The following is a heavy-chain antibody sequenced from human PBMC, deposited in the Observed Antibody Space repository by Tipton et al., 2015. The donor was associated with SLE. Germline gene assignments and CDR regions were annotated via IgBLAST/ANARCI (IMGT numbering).Heavy chain of an antibody. J-gene: IGHJ5*02. D-gene: IGHD6-13*01. Sequence: TLSLTCAVSGYSITSGDYWGWIRQPPGRGLEGVGSLYHRGSTYCNPSLKSRVTISTDTSKNEIYLKLTSVTATDTAVYFCARDPYDSTWRNGWFDPWGQGTLVTVSS. V-gene: IGHV4-38-2*02. CDR1: GYSITSGDY. CDR2: LYHRGST. CDR3: ARDPYDSTWRNGWFDP.